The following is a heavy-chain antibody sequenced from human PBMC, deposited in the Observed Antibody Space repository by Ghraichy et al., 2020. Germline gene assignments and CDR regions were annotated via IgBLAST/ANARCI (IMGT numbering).Heavy chain of an antibody. CDR2: INPGDSDT. CDR1: GFRFSIYW. CDR3: ARQGYGLNSVDY. J-gene: IGHJ4*02. D-gene: IGHD4-23*01. V-gene: IGHV5-51*01. Sequence: KVSCKASGFRFSIYWIGWVRQMPGKGLEWMGIINPGDSDTRYGPSFQGQVTISADKSISTAYLQWSSLKASDTAMYYCARQGYGLNSVDYWGQGTLVTVSS.